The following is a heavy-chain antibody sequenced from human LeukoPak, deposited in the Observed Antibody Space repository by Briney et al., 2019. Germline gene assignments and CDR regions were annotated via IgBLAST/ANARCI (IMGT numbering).Heavy chain of an antibody. J-gene: IGHJ3*02. D-gene: IGHD1-20*01. CDR1: GFSLSTSGVG. CDR2: IYWNDDK. V-gene: IGHV2-5*01. Sequence: SGPTLVKPTQTLTLTCTFSGFSLSTSGVGVGWIRQPPGKALEWLALIYWNDDKRYSPSLKSRLTITKDTSKNQVVLTMTNMDPVDTATYYCAHSFPGITGTTDAFDIWGQGTMVTVSS. CDR3: AHSFPGITGTTDAFDI.